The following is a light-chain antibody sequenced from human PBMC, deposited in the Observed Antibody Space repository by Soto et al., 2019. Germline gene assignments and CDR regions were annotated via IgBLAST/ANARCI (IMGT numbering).Light chain of an antibody. Sequence: DIQVTPSPSSLSASVGDRVTITFRASQSISSYLNWYQQKPGKAPKLLIYAASSLQSGVPSRFSGSGSGTDFTLTISSLQPEDFATYYCQQSYSTPRTFGGGTKVDIK. CDR2: AAS. CDR1: QSISSY. CDR3: QQSYSTPRT. V-gene: IGKV1-39*01. J-gene: IGKJ4*01.